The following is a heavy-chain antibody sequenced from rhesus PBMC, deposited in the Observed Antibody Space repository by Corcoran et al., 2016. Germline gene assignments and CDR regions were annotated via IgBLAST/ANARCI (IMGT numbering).Heavy chain of an antibody. Sequence: QVQLQESGPGLVKPSETLSLICTVSGASISSNCWSWIGQPPGKGLEWNGEINGNRGSTTYSPSIKTRVNMSKDASKTQFSLKLSCVTASDTAGYYCARVRNSHCYFDLWCPGTPITISS. J-gene: IGHJ2*01. D-gene: IGHD1-1*01. V-gene: IGHV4-80*01. CDR3: ARVRNSHCYFDL. CDR2: INGNRGST. CDR1: GASISSNC.